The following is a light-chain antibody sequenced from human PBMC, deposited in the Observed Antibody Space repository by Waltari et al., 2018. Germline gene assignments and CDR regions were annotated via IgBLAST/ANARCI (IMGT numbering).Light chain of an antibody. J-gene: IGLJ2*01. V-gene: IGLV3-25*03. Sequence: SFALTQPPSVSVSPGQTPRITCPAEALSKNYAYWYQQKPGQAPVLGIYKDTERPSGIPERLSGSSSGTTVTLTISGVQAEDEADYFCQSADGTTNSVVFGGGTKLTVL. CDR3: QSADGTTNSVV. CDR2: KDT. CDR1: ALSKNY.